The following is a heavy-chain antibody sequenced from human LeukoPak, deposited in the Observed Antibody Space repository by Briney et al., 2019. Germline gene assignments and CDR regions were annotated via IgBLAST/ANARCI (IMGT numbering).Heavy chain of an antibody. D-gene: IGHD1-26*01. CDR2: IYYSGST. CDR3: ARDPGGSSPYDY. Sequence: PSETLSLTCTVSGGSISSGGYYWSWTRQHPGKGLEWIGYIYYSGSTYYNPSLKSRVTISVDTSKNQFSLKLSSVTAADTAVYYCARDPGGSSPYDYWGQGTLVTVSS. J-gene: IGHJ4*02. V-gene: IGHV4-31*03. CDR1: GGSISSGGYY.